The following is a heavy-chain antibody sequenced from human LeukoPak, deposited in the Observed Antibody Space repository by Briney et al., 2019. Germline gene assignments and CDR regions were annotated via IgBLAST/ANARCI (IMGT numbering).Heavy chain of an antibody. J-gene: IGHJ5*02. Sequence: SETLSLTCAVYGGSFSGYYWSWIRQPPGKGLEWIGEINHSGSTNYNPSLKSRVTISVDTSKNQFSLKLSSVTAADTAVYYCARYYSYGYIGWFDPWGQGTLVTVSS. V-gene: IGHV4-34*01. CDR3: ARYYSYGYIGWFDP. CDR1: GGSFSGYY. CDR2: INHSGST. D-gene: IGHD5-18*01.